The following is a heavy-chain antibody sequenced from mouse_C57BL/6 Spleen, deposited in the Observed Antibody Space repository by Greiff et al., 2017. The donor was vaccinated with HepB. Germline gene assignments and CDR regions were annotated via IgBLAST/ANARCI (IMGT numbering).Heavy chain of an antibody. CDR1: GFNIKNTY. D-gene: IGHD1-1*01. CDR3: ARPADDYGSGLYYYAMDY. CDR2: IDPANGNT. V-gene: IGHV14-3*01. Sequence: VQLQQSVAELVRPGASVKLSCTASGFNIKNTYMHWVKQRPEQGLEWIGRIDPANGNTKYAPKFQGKATITADTSSNTAYLQLSSLTSEDTAIYYCARPADDYGSGLYYYAMDYWGQGTSVTVSS. J-gene: IGHJ4*01.